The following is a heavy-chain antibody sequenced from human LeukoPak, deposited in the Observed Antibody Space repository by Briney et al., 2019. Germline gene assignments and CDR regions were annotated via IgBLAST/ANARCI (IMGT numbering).Heavy chain of an antibody. V-gene: IGHV4-59*11. CDR1: GGFISSHY. D-gene: IGHD5/OR15-5a*01. CDR3: ARGSAVSTKLGFDP. CDR2: IRYSGGT. Sequence: SETLSLTCTVSGGFISSHYWSWIRQSPGKGLECIGSIRYSGGTYYNPSLKSRVTISVDTSRNQLSLNLSSVTAADTAVYYCARGSAVSTKLGFDPWGQGALVTVSS. J-gene: IGHJ5*02.